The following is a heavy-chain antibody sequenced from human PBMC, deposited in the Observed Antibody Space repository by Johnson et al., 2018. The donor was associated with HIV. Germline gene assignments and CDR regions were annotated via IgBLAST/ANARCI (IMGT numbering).Heavy chain of an antibody. D-gene: IGHD2-2*01. Sequence: VQLVESGGGLVQSGGSLRLSCGVSGFAVSSNYMSWDRQAPGKGLEWVSIIYSGGSTYYAESVKGRFTISRDNSKNKLYLQMNSLREEDTAVFFCARDSRSVNIPSDAFEIWGQGTMVTVS. V-gene: IGHV3-66*01. J-gene: IGHJ3*02. CDR3: ARDSRSVNIPSDAFEI. CDR1: GFAVSSNY. CDR2: IYSGGST.